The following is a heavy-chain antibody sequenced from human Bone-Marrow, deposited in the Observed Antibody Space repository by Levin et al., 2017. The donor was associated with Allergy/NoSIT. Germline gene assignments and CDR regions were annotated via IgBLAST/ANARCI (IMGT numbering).Heavy chain of an antibody. J-gene: IGHJ3*02. CDR3: SRGRSSYYPNDAFDI. Sequence: NASETLSLTCSVYGGSYNGYYLNWIRQPPGKGLEWIGEINHSGITNYNPSLSTRVTISHDTSKKQISLRLTSVTAADTAVYYCSRGRSSYYPNDAFDIWGRGTFVTVSS. CDR2: INHSGIT. CDR1: GGSYNGYY. D-gene: IGHD1-26*01. V-gene: IGHV4-34*01.